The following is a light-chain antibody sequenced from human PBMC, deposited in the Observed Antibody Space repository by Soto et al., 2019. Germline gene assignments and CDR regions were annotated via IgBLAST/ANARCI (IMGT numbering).Light chain of an antibody. CDR3: QQYDDLPYS. CDR2: DAS. J-gene: IGKJ2*01. V-gene: IGKV1-33*01. CDR1: LDISHY. Sequence: DIQMTQSPSSLSASVGDRVTIRCRASLDISHYLNWYQQKSGNAPKLLIFDASNLETGVPARFSGSGSGTDLTLTVSSLQPDDFATYYCQQYDDLPYSFGQGTKLDI.